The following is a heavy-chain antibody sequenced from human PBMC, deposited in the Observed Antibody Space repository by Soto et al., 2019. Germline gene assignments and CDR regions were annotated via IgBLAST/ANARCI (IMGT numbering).Heavy chain of an antibody. CDR2: INAANGDI. V-gene: IGHV1-3*01. CDR3: AKKDYYAAGVYHFDH. CDR1: GYTFTAYP. J-gene: IGHJ4*02. Sequence: QVQLVQSGAEVKKPGASVKVSCRASGYTFTAYPLHWVRQAPGQRLEGMGWINAANGDIGYSREFQGRVTITRDTSASTVYMEVSSLTSEDTAVYYCAKKDYYAAGVYHFDHWGQGTLVTVSS. D-gene: IGHD3-10*01.